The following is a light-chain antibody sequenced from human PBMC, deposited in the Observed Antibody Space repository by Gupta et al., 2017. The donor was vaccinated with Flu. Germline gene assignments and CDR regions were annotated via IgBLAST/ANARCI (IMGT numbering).Light chain of an antibody. Sequence: DTLSLSPGERATLSCRASHSVRNNYLAWYQQKPGQAPRLVMYGVSYRARGIPDRFSGSGSETDFTLTINRLDPEEFGVYCCQQDCDSVPTFGQGTTLEVK. CDR2: GVS. V-gene: IGKV3-20*01. CDR3: QQDCDSVPT. CDR1: HSVRNNY. J-gene: IGKJ1*01.